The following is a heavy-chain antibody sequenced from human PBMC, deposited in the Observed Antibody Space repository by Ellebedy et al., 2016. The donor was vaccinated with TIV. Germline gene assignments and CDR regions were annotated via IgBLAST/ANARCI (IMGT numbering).Heavy chain of an antibody. D-gene: IGHD2-15*01. CDR3: ARDRFRGDIVVVVAGYNWFDP. J-gene: IGHJ5*02. CDR2: IIPIFGTA. Sequence: SVKVSCXASGYTFTSYGISWVRQAPGQGLEWMGGIIPIFGTANYAQKFQGRVTITADESTSTAYMELSSLRSEDTAVYYCARDRFRGDIVVVVAGYNWFDPWGQGTLVTVSS. V-gene: IGHV1-69*13. CDR1: GYTFTSYG.